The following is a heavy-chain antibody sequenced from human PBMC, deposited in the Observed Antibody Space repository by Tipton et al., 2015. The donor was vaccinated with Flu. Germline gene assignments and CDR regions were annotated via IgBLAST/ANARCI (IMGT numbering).Heavy chain of an antibody. CDR3: AKASSKSGGYGRGLGAFDI. CDR1: GFTFDDYA. V-gene: IGHV3-9*01. J-gene: IGHJ3*02. CDR2: ISWNSGSI. D-gene: IGHD3-3*01. Sequence: RSLRLSCAASGFTFDDYAMHWVRQAPGKGLEWVSGISWNSGSIGYADSVKGRFTISRDNAKNSLYLQMNSLRAEDTALYYCAKASSKSGGYGRGLGAFDIWGQGTMVTVSS.